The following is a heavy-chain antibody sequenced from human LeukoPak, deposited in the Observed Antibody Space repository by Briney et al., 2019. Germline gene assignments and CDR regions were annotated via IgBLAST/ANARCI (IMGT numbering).Heavy chain of an antibody. J-gene: IGHJ5*02. D-gene: IGHD6-6*01. V-gene: IGHV3-30-3*01. CDR3: TTDRSSIAARGWFDP. CDR1: GFTFESYT. CDR2: VSYGGSNK. Sequence: GGSLRLSCAASGFTFESYTIHWVRQAPGKGLEWVALVSYGGSNKYYIDSVKGRFTISRDNSKNTLYLQMNSLKTEDTAMYYCTTDRSSIAARGWFDPWGQGTLVTVSS.